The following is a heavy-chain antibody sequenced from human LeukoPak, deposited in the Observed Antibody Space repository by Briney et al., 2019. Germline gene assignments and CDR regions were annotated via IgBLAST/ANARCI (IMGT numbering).Heavy chain of an antibody. CDR3: ARGVEPLAANTLAY. V-gene: IGHV3-53*01. Sequence: PGGSLRLFCAASGFTDITNDMTWVRQAPGKGLEGVSVLYSDGNTKYADSVQGRFTISRDNSKNTLYLEMNSLSPDDTAVYYCARGVEPLAANTLAYWGQGTLVTVSS. CDR1: GFTDITND. D-gene: IGHD1-14*01. CDR2: LYSDGNT. J-gene: IGHJ4*02.